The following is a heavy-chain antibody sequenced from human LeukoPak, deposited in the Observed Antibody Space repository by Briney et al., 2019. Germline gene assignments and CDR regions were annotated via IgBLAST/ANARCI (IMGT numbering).Heavy chain of an antibody. CDR1: GGSFSGYY. Sequence: PSETLSLTCAVYGGSFSGYYWSWIRQPPGKGLEWIGEINHSGGTNYNPSLKSRVTMSVDTSKNQFSLKLNSVTAADTAVYYCAREYGDFDYWGQGTLVTVSS. D-gene: IGHD4-17*01. CDR2: INHSGGT. CDR3: AREYGDFDY. V-gene: IGHV4-34*01. J-gene: IGHJ4*02.